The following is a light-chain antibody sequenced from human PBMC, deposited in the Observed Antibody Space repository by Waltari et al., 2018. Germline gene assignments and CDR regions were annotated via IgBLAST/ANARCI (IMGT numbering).Light chain of an antibody. J-gene: IGKJ2*01. Sequence: EIVMTQSPLSLPVTPGEPASIPCRSSQSLRHLNGYTDLDWYLQKPGQSPKLLIYLGSSRASGVPGRFSGSGSGTDFTLLISRVEADDVGVYYCMQARQTPFTFGQGTKLEI. CDR2: LGS. CDR1: QSLRHLNGYTD. V-gene: IGKV2-28*01. CDR3: MQARQTPFT.